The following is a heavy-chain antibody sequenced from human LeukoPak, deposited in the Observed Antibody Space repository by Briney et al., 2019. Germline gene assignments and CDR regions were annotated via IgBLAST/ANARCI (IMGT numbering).Heavy chain of an antibody. V-gene: IGHV3-33*01. CDR1: GFTLSNYG. Sequence: GGSLRLPCAASGFTLSNYGMHWVRQAPGKGLEWVAVIWHDGSRKYYAESVKGRFTISRDNARNTVYVQMDSLRAEDTAVYYCARDEGDSSGYYPGLWGQGTLVTVSS. D-gene: IGHD3-22*01. CDR2: IWHDGSRK. J-gene: IGHJ1*01. CDR3: ARDEGDSSGYYPGL.